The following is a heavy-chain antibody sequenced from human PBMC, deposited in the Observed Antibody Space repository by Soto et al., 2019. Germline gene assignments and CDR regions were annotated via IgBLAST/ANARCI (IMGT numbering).Heavy chain of an antibody. CDR1: GFTFSSYA. CDR2: VSYDGNNK. V-gene: IGHV3-30-3*01. Sequence: GGSLRLSCAAPGFTFSSYAVHWVRQAPGKGLEWVAVVSYDGNNKYYADSVKGRFTISRDNFKNTLYLEMNSLRGEDTAVYYCARDSWGNDYWGQGTLVTVSS. J-gene: IGHJ4*02. CDR3: ARDSWGNDY. D-gene: IGHD7-27*01.